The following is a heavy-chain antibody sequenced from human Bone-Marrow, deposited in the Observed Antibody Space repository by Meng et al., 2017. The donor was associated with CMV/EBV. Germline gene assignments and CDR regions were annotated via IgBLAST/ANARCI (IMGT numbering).Heavy chain of an antibody. J-gene: IGHJ6*02. Sequence: GGSLRLSCAASGFTFSSYGMHWVRQAPGKGLEWGAFIRYDGSNKYYADSVKGRFTISRDNSKNTLYLQMNSLRAEDTAVYYCAKDSLLTSCYTCYYGMDVWGQGTTVTVSS. V-gene: IGHV3-30*02. D-gene: IGHD2-2*02. CDR3: AKDSLLTSCYTCYYGMDV. CDR2: IRYDGSNK. CDR1: GFTFSSYG.